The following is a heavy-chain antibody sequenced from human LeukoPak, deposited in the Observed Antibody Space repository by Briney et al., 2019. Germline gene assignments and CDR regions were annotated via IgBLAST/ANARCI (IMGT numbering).Heavy chain of an antibody. D-gene: IGHD3-22*01. V-gene: IGHV4-34*01. Sequence: PSETLSLTCAVCGGSFSGYYWSWIRQPPGKGLEWIGEINHSGSTNYNPSLKSRVTISVDTSKNQFSLKLSSVTAADTAVYYCARSHYYDSSGYPHFDYWGQGTLVTVSS. CDR3: ARSHYYDSSGYPHFDY. CDR2: INHSGST. J-gene: IGHJ4*02. CDR1: GGSFSGYY.